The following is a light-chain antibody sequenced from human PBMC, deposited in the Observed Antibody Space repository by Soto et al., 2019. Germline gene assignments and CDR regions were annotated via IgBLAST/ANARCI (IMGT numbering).Light chain of an antibody. CDR1: SSDVGHYDY. CDR3: SSYGGSNNLV. Sequence: QSALTQPPSASGSPGQSVTISCTGTSSDVGHYDYVSWYQQQPGKAPKLMIYEVSTRPSGVPDRFSGSKFGYTASLTVSGLQAEDEADYYCSSYGGSNNLVFGGGTKLTVL. CDR2: EVS. J-gene: IGLJ2*01. V-gene: IGLV2-8*01.